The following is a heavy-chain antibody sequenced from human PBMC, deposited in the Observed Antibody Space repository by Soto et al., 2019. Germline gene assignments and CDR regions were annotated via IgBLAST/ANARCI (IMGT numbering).Heavy chain of an antibody. D-gene: IGHD3-9*01. CDR1: GGSTSVYY. V-gene: IGHV4-59*01. Sequence: SETLSLTCTISGGSTSVYYWSWIRQSPGQGLEWIGYIYDSGSPYYNPSLKTRVTISADTSKNQISLKLTSATAADTAVYYCARGVGSSPPRYWGRGTLVTVSS. CDR3: ARGVGSSPPRY. J-gene: IGHJ4*02. CDR2: IYDSGSP.